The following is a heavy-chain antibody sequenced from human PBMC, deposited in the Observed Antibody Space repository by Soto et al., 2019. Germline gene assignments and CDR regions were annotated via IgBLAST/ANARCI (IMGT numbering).Heavy chain of an antibody. CDR1: GGTFSSYA. J-gene: IGHJ5*02. CDR3: ARQDQYYYDSSGYYYGWFDP. CDR2: IIPIFGTA. Sequence: GASVKVSCKASGGTFSSYAISWVRQAPGQGLEWMGGIIPIFGTANYAQKFQGRVTITADESTSTAYMELSSLRSEDTAVYYCARQDQYYYDSSGYYYGWFDPWGQGTLVTVSS. V-gene: IGHV1-69*13. D-gene: IGHD3-22*01.